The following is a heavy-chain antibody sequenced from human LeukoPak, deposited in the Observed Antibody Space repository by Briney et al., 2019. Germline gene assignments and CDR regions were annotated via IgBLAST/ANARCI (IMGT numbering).Heavy chain of an antibody. J-gene: IGHJ4*02. CDR2: MKPNSGNT. D-gene: IGHD2-2*01. Sequence: GASVKVSCKASGYTFTSYDINWVRQATGQGLEWMGWMKPNSGNTGYAHKIQGRVTMTRNTSISTAYMELSSLRSEDTAVYYCARVSRLRRHIVVVPAAMQDSDYDSSGQPLAYWGQGTLVTVSS. CDR3: ARVSRLRRHIVVVPAAMQDSDYDSSGQPLAY. V-gene: IGHV1-8*01. CDR1: GYTFTSYD.